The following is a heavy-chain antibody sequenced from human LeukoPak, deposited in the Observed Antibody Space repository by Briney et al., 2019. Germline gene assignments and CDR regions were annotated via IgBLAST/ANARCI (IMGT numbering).Heavy chain of an antibody. J-gene: IGHJ4*02. Sequence: SGGSLRLSCAASGFTFSSYEMNWVRQAPGKGLEWVSYISSSGSTIYYADSVKGRFTIPRDNAKNSLYLQMNSLRAEDTAVYYCASAIVVVVAAPGLYYYDYWGQGTLVTVSS. CDR1: GFTFSSYE. D-gene: IGHD2-15*01. V-gene: IGHV3-48*03. CDR3: ASAIVVVVAAPGLYYYDY. CDR2: ISSSGSTI.